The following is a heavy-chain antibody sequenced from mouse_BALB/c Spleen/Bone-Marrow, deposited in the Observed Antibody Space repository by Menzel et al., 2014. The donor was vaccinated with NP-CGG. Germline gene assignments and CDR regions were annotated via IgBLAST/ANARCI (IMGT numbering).Heavy chain of an antibody. CDR1: GYTFTGYW. D-gene: IGHD1-1*01. CDR3: ARRAYGSYGFPY. V-gene: IGHV1-7*01. CDR2: INPSTGYT. Sequence: VQLQQSGAELAKPGASVKMSCKASGYTFTGYWMHWVKQRPGQGLEWIGYINPSTGYTEYNQNFKDKATLTADKSSSTAYMQLSSLTSEDSAVYYCARRAYGSYGFPYWGQGTLVTVSA. J-gene: IGHJ3*01.